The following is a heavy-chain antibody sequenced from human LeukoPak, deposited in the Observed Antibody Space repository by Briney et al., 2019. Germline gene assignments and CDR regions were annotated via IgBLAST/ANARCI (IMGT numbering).Heavy chain of an antibody. D-gene: IGHD5-12*01. Sequence: SETLSLTCAVYRGSFYGNYWSWIRQSPGKGLEWTGEVNDSGNTNYNPSLTSRVTMSVDTSKNQFSLKLNSVTAADTAVYYCARTMARGNSAHDGTPAFDYWGQGTLVTVSS. J-gene: IGHJ4*02. CDR3: ARTMARGNSAHDGTPAFDY. CDR2: VNDSGNT. CDR1: RGSFYGNY. V-gene: IGHV4-34*01.